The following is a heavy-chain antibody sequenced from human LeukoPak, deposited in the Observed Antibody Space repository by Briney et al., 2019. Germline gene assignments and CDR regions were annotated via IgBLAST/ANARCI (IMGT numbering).Heavy chain of an antibody. CDR2: IVFGSGNT. CDR1: GFTFTSSA. Sequence: SVTLSCKASGFTFTSSAMQWVRQARGQRLEWVGWIVFGSGNTNYAQTFQERVTITRDMSTSTAYMELSSLRSEDTAVYYCVADPRGIGGNWFDPWGQGTLVTVSS. J-gene: IGHJ5*02. V-gene: IGHV1-58*02. D-gene: IGHD3-10*01. CDR3: VADPRGIGGNWFDP.